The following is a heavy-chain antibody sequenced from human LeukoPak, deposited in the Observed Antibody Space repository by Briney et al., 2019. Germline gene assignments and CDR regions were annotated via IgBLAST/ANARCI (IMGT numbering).Heavy chain of an antibody. CDR3: ASEGPAAGFDAFDI. CDR2: ISSGRGTI. CDR1: GFTFSSYS. Sequence: RGSLRLSCAASGFTFSSYSMNWVRQAPGKGLGWVSYISSGRGTIYYADSVKGRFTISRDNAKNSLYLQMNSLRADDTAVYYCASEGPAAGFDAFDIWGQGTMVTVSS. V-gene: IGHV3-48*04. D-gene: IGHD6-13*01. J-gene: IGHJ3*02.